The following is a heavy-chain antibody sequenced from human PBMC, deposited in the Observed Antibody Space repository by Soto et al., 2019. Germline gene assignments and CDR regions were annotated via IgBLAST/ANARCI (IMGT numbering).Heavy chain of an antibody. CDR1: GFTFGAFS. D-gene: IGHD7-27*01. Sequence: PGGSLRLSCAASGFTFGAFSLSWVRQAPEKGLEWVSSIDPSSTDKHYADSVEGRFTISRDNAKNSLYLQMVTLRVEDTAVYYCARDCLTGDPREAFDCWGPGTLVTVSS. J-gene: IGHJ4*02. CDR2: IDPSSTDK. CDR3: ARDCLTGDPREAFDC. V-gene: IGHV3-21*01.